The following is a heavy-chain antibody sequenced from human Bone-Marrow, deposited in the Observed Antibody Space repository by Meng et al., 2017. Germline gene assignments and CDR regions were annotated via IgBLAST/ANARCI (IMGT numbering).Heavy chain of an antibody. Sequence: VQLQESGPRLVRPSGTLSLTFTVSGGSVSSGSYYWSWIRQPPGKGLEWIGHIYYSGSTNYNPSLKSRVTISVDTSKNQFSLKLSSVTAADTAVYFCARSSTSPASYFFDYWGQGTLVTVSS. CDR1: GGSVSSGSYY. V-gene: IGHV4-61*01. CDR2: IYYSGST. CDR3: ARSSTSPASYFFDY. D-gene: IGHD6-6*01. J-gene: IGHJ4*02.